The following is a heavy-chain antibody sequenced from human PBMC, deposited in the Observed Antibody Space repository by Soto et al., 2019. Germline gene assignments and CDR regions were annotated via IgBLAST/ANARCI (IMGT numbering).Heavy chain of an antibody. V-gene: IGHV1-2*02. CDR2: INPNSGAT. CDR1: GYMFTGNY. CDR3: APHYPDSSGYFDH. D-gene: IGHD3-22*01. Sequence: QVQLVQSGTEVKKPGASVKVSCKASGYMFTGNYMHWARQAPGQGLEYMGWINPNSGATNYAQKFQGRVTMTWDTSISTAYLELSRLRSDDTAVYYCAPHYPDSSGYFDHWGQGTLVTVSS. J-gene: IGHJ4*02.